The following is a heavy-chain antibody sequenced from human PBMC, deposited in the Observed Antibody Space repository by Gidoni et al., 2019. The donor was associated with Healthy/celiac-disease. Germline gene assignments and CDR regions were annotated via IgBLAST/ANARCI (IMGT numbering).Heavy chain of an antibody. CDR2: MSSSSSYI. J-gene: IGHJ5*02. V-gene: IGHV3-21*01. CDR1: GFPFSSHS. CDR3: ASAGDVVVPAAIKKFDP. Sequence: EVQLVESGGGLVKPGGSLRLSCAASGFPFSSHSMNWVRQAPGKGLEWVSSMSSSSSYIYYADSVKGRFTISRDNAKNSLYLQMNSLRAEDTAVYYCASAGDVVVPAAIKKFDPWGQGTLVTVSS. D-gene: IGHD2-2*01.